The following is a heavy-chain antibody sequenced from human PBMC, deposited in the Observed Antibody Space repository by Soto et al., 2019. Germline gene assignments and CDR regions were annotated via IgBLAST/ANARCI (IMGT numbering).Heavy chain of an antibody. V-gene: IGHV3-64D*06. D-gene: IGHD3-3*01. CDR2: ISSNGGIT. J-gene: IGHJ3*02. CDR1: GFTFGSYA. Sequence: GGSLRLSCSASGFTFGSYAMHWVRQAPGKGLEYVSAISSNGGITYYADSVNGRFTISRDNSKNTLYLQMSSLRAEDTAVYYCVKDCVLVYEYYDFWSGYPDAFDIWGQGTMVTVSS. CDR3: VKDCVLVYEYYDFWSGYPDAFDI.